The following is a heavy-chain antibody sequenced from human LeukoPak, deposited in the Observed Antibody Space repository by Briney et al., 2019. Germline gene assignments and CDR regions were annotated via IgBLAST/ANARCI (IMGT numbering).Heavy chain of an antibody. CDR2: ISGSGGNT. V-gene: IGHV3-23*01. Sequence: GGSLRLSCAASGFTFSSYAMSWVRQAPGEGLEWVSAISGSGGNTYYAHSVKGRFTISRDNSKNTLYLQMNSLRAEDTAVYYCAKDLRVYSSSHWGQGTLVTVSS. J-gene: IGHJ4*02. D-gene: IGHD6-6*01. CDR1: GFTFSSYA. CDR3: AKDLRVYSSSH.